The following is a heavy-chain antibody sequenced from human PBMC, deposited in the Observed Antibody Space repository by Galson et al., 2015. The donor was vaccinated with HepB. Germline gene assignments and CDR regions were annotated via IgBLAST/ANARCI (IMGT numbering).Heavy chain of an antibody. J-gene: IGHJ6*03. CDR3: ARGYCSGGSCYQYYYYYYMDV. D-gene: IGHD2-15*01. V-gene: IGHV1-8*01. Sequence: SVKVSCKASGYTFTSYDINWVRQATGQGLEWMGWMNPNSGNTGYAQKFQGRVTMTRNTSISTAYMELSSLRSEDTAVYYCARGYCSGGSCYQYYYYYYMDVWGKGTTVTVSS. CDR2: MNPNSGNT. CDR1: GYTFTSYD.